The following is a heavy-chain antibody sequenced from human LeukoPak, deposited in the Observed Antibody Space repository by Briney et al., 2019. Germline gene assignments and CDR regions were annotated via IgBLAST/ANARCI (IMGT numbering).Heavy chain of an antibody. CDR3: ARLQYCSGTSCYWFDP. CDR1: GGSISSYY. V-gene: IGHV4-59*12. Sequence: SETLSLTCTVSGGSISSYYWSWIRQPLGKGLEWIGYIYHTGSTYYNPSLKSRVTISVDTSKNQFSLRLSSVTAADTAVYYCARLQYCSGTSCYWFDPWGQGTLVTVSS. J-gene: IGHJ5*02. D-gene: IGHD2-2*01. CDR2: IYHTGST.